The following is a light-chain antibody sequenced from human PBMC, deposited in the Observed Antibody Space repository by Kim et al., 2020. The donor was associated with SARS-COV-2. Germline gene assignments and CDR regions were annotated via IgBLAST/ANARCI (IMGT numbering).Light chain of an antibody. CDR2: QDS. V-gene: IGLV3-1*01. Sequence: SYELTQPPSVSVSPGQTASITCSGDKLGDKYACWYQQKPGQSPVLVIYQDSKRPSGIPERFSGSNSGNTATLTISGTQAMDEADYYCQAWDSRTAEVFGG. J-gene: IGLJ2*01. CDR1: KLGDKY. CDR3: QAWDSRTAEV.